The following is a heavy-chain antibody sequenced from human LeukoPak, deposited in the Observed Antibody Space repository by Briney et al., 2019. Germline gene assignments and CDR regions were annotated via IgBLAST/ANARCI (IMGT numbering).Heavy chain of an antibody. J-gene: IGHJ4*02. V-gene: IGHV3-23*01. D-gene: IGHD6-19*01. CDR3: AKDLIAIAVTGTLTPPPDD. CDR1: GFTFSSYA. Sequence: GGSLRLSCAASGFTFSSYAMSWVRQAPGKGLEWVSVISDSGGGTYYADSVKGRFTISRDNSKNTLYLQMNSLRAEDTAVYYCAKDLIAIAVTGTLTPPPDDRGQGTPVTVSS. CDR2: ISDSGGGT.